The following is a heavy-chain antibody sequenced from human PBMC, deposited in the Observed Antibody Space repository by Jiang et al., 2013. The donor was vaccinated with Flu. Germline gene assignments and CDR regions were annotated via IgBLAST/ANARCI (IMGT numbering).Heavy chain of an antibody. J-gene: IGHJ5*02. CDR3: ARGRRACSSTSCYGWWFDP. V-gene: IGHV4-34*01. CDR2: INHSGST. CDR1: GGSFSGYY. D-gene: IGHD2-2*01. Sequence: LKPSETLSLTCAVYGGSFSGYYWSWIRQPPGKGLEWIGEINHSGSTNYNPSLKSRVTISVDTSKNQFSLKLSSVTAADTAVYYCARGRRACSSTSCYGWWFDPWGQGTLVTVSS.